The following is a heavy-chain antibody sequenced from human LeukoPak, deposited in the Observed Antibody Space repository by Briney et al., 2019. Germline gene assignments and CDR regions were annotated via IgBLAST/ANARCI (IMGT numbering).Heavy chain of an antibody. CDR1: GYTFTSYG. CDR3: AREGDSSGYLYYFDY. J-gene: IGHJ4*02. V-gene: IGHV1-18*01. D-gene: IGHD3-22*01. CDR2: ISAYNGNT. Sequence: ASVKVSCKASGYTFTSYGISWVRQAPGQGLEWMGWISAYNGNTNYAQKLQGRVNMTTDTSRSTAYMELRSLRSDDTAVYYCAREGDSSGYLYYFDYWGQGTLVTVSS.